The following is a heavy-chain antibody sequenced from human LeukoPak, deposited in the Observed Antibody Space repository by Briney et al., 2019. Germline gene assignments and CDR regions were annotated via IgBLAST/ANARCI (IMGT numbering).Heavy chain of an antibody. Sequence: SETLSLTCAVSGYSISSGYYWGWIRQPPGKGLKWIGSIYHSGSTYYNPSLKSRVTISVDTSKNQFSLKLSSVTAADTAVYYCAYCSSTSCYIDWYFYLWGRGTLVTVSS. CDR1: GYSISSGYY. J-gene: IGHJ2*01. CDR3: AYCSSTSCYIDWYFYL. CDR2: IYHSGST. V-gene: IGHV4-38-2*01. D-gene: IGHD2-2*02.